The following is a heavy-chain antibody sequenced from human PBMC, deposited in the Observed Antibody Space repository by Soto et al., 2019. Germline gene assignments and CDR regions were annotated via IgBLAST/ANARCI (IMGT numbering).Heavy chain of an antibody. CDR3: ARVVLSGWFDP. CDR1: GGSISSGGYY. V-gene: IGHV4-30-4*01. D-gene: IGHD2-21*01. J-gene: IGHJ5*02. Sequence: SETLSLTCTVSGGSISSGGYYWSWIRQPPGKGLEWIGYIYYSGSTYYNPSLKSRVTISVDTSKNQFSLKLSSVTAADTAVYYCARVVLSGWFDPWGQGTLVTVSS. CDR2: IYYSGST.